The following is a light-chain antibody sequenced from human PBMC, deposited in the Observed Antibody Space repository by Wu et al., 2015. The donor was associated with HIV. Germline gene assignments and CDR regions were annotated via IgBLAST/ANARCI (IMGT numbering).Light chain of an antibody. V-gene: IGKV3-15*01. Sequence: EIVVTQSPATLPLSPGERATLSCWASQYVGSNLAWYQHKPGQPPRLLIYGASTRATGVPARFIGSGSGTELTLTISSLQSEDFALYYCQQSNNWPRTFGHGTKVEVK. CDR3: QQSNNWPRT. CDR2: GAS. CDR1: QYVGSN. J-gene: IGKJ1*01.